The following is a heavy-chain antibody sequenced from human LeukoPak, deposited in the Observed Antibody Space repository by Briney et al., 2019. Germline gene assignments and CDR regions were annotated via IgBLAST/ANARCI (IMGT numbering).Heavy chain of an antibody. CDR3: ARVSGAYCGGDCSNPLFDY. CDR1: AYTFTSYY. CDR2: INPSGGST. Sequence: GASVKVSCRASAYTFTSYYMHWVRQAPGQGLEWMGIINPSGGSTSYAQKFQGRVTMNRDTSTSTVYMELSSLRSEDTAVYYCARVSGAYCGGDCSNPLFDYWGQGTLVTVSS. V-gene: IGHV1-46*01. D-gene: IGHD2-21*02. J-gene: IGHJ4*02.